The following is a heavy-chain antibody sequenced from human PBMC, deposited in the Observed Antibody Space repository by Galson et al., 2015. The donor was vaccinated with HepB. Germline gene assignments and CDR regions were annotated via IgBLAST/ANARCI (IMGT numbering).Heavy chain of an antibody. V-gene: IGHV4-34*01. D-gene: IGHD1-14*01. CDR1: GGSFSGYY. CDR2: INHSGST. CDR3: ARTPRDGNHRIGYYYYYMDV. Sequence: SETLSLTCAVYGGSFSGYYWSWIRQPPGKGLEWIGEINHSGSTNYNPSLKSRVTISVDTSKNQFSLKLSSVTAADTAVYYCARTPRDGNHRIGYYYYYMDVWGKGTTVTVSS. J-gene: IGHJ6*03.